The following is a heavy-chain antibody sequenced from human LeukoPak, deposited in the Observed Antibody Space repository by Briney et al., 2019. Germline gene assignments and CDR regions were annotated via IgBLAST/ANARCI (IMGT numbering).Heavy chain of an antibody. D-gene: IGHD3-10*01. V-gene: IGHV3-30*02. CDR1: GFTFSSYG. J-gene: IGHJ4*02. CDR2: IRYDGSNK. CDR3: AKKGCAGSGTYSYYFDY. Sequence: GGSLRLSCAASGFTFSSYGMHWVRQAPGKGLEWVAFIRYDGSNKYYADSVKGRFTISRDNSKNTLYLQMNSLRAEDTAVYYCAKKGCAGSGTYSYYFDYWGQGTLVTVTS.